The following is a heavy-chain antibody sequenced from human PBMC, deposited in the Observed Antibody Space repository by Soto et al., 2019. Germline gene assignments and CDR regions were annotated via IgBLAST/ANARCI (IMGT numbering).Heavy chain of an antibody. V-gene: IGHV4-59*08. CDR1: GGSISSYY. D-gene: IGHD5-12*01. CDR3: ARHAAYEFDY. Sequence: SETLSLTCTVFGGSISSYYWSWIRQPPGKGLEWIGYIYYSGSTNYNPSLKSRVTISVDTSKNQFSLKLSSVTAADTAVYYCARHAAYEFDYWGQGTLVTVSS. CDR2: IYYSGST. J-gene: IGHJ4*02.